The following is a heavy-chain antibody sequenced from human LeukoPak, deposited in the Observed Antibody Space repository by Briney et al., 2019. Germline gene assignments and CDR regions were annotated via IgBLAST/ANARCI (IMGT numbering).Heavy chain of an antibody. CDR2: ISSSGSTI. D-gene: IGHD3-10*02. J-gene: IGHJ6*04. V-gene: IGHV3-48*03. CDR3: AELGITMIGGV. Sequence: GGSLRLSCAASGFIFSSYEMNWVRQTPGKGLEWVSYISSSGSTIYYADSVKGRFTISRDNAKNSLYLQMNSLRAEDTAVYYCAELGITMIGGVWGKGTTVTISS. CDR1: GFIFSSYE.